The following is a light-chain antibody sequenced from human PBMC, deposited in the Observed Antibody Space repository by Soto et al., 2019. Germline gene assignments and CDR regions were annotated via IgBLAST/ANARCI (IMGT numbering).Light chain of an antibody. J-gene: IGLJ1*01. V-gene: IGLV2-11*01. CDR1: TSDVGGYNY. Sequence: QSSLTQPCSVSLSLGQSVTISCSGTTSDVGGYNYVSWYQQHPGKAPKLMIYDVSKRPSGVPDRFSGSKSGNTASLTISGLQAEDEADYYCCSYAGSYTFYGFGTGTKVTVL. CDR2: DVS. CDR3: CSYAGSYTFYG.